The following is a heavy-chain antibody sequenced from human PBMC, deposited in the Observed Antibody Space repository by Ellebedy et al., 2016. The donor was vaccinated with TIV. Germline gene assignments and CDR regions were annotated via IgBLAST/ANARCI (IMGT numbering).Heavy chain of an antibody. Sequence: PGGSLRLSCAASGFTFSSHDMHLVRQGTGKGLEWVSAIGSAGDTSYSGSVKGRFTISRENGKNSVYLQMNSLRAEDTAVYYCARASAGLDYWGQGTLVTVSS. CDR1: GFTFSSHD. V-gene: IGHV3-13*01. J-gene: IGHJ4*02. CDR3: ARASAGLDY. D-gene: IGHD6-13*01. CDR2: IGSAGDT.